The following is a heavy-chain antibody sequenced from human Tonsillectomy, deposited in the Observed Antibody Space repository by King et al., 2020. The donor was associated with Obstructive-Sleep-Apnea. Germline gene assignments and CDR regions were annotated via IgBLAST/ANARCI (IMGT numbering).Heavy chain of an antibody. J-gene: IGHJ5*02. V-gene: IGHV4-59*08. CDR2: IYYSGST. Sequence: VQLQESGPGLVKPSETLSLTCTVSGGSISSYYWNWIRQPPGKGLEWIGYIYYSGSTNYNPSLKSRVTISVDTSKNQFSLKLSSVTAADTAVYYCARVGCSSSSCLKRGAFDPWGQGTLVTVSA. CDR3: ARVGCSSSSCLKRGAFDP. D-gene: IGHD2-2*01. CDR1: GGSISSYY.